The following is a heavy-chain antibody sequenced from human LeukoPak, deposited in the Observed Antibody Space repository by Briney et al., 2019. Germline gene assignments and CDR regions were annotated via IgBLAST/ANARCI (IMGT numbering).Heavy chain of an antibody. Sequence: ASETLSLTCTVSGGSISGQYWSLIRQPPGKGLEWIGYIYYTGITNYNPSLKSRVTISVDKSKNQFSLKLSSVTAADTAVYYCARGPYYYDSSGYYIPYYGMDVWGQGTTVTVSS. CDR1: GGSISGQY. CDR3: ARGPYYYDSSGYYIPYYGMDV. J-gene: IGHJ6*02. D-gene: IGHD3-22*01. CDR2: IYYTGIT. V-gene: IGHV4-59*11.